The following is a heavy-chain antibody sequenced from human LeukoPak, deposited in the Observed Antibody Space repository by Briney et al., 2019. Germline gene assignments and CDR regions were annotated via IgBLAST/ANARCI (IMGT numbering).Heavy chain of an antibody. CDR2: INSGSSTI. J-gene: IGHJ4*02. Sequence: GGSLRLSRAASGFTFRGYSMNWVRQAPGKGLEWVSHINSGSSTIYYADSVKGRFTISRDNAKNSLYLQMNSLRAEDTAVYYCARDRSSGWDDYWGQGTLVTVSS. D-gene: IGHD6-19*01. CDR3: ARDRSSGWDDY. CDR1: GFTFRGYS. V-gene: IGHV3-48*01.